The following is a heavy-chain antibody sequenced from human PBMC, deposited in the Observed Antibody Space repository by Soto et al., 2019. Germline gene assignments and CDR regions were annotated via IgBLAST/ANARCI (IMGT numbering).Heavy chain of an antibody. J-gene: IGHJ4*02. CDR3: ASLCSSTSCYGTIDY. CDR1: GFTFSSYS. V-gene: IGHV3-21*01. CDR2: ISSSSSYI. Sequence: GGSLRLSCAASGFTFSSYSMNWVRQAPGKGLEWVSSISSSSSYIYYADSVKGRFTISRDNAKNSLYLQMNSLRAEDTAVYYCASLCSSTSCYGTIDYWGQGTLVTVS. D-gene: IGHD2-2*01.